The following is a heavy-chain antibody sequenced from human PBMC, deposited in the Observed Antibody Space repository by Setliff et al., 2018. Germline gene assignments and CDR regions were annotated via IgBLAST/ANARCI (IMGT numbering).Heavy chain of an antibody. D-gene: IGHD2-2*01. CDR3: AKDLRSSPRVIDAFDI. V-gene: IGHV3-23*01. CDR1: GFIFSNYA. Sequence: HPGGSLRLSCEASGFIFSNYAMDWVRQAPGKGLEWVAGLSPDDKAIQYADSVKGRFAISGDNSKNTLYLQMNSLRAEDTAVYYCAKDLRSSPRVIDAFDIWGQGTMVTVSS. J-gene: IGHJ3*02. CDR2: LSPDDKAI.